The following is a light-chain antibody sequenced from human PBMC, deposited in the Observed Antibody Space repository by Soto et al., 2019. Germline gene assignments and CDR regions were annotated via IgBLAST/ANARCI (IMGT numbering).Light chain of an antibody. CDR2: GAS. J-gene: IGKJ2*01. CDR3: QQFVSSLSSFT. V-gene: IGKV3-20*01. Sequence: EIVLTQSPGTLSLSPGERTTLSCRASQSVSSSYLAWYQQKPGQAPRLLIYGASSRATVIPDRFSGGGSGTDFTLTISRLEADDFAVYYCQQFVSSLSSFTFGPGTKLEI. CDR1: QSVSSSY.